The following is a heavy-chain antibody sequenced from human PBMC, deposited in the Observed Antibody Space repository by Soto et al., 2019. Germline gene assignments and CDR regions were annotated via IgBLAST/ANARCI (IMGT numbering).Heavy chain of an antibody. CDR1: SGSLSDHY. V-gene: IGHV4-34*01. CDR3: ARGPRKLIY. CDR2: IHPSGST. J-gene: IGHJ4*02. D-gene: IGHD1-1*01. Sequence: SETLSLTCAVFSGSLSDHYWTWVRQSPGKGLEWIGEIHPSGSTDSSASLKSRVTLSIDTSKNQFSLNVSSVTAADTAVYYCARGPRKLIYWGQGTLVTVSS.